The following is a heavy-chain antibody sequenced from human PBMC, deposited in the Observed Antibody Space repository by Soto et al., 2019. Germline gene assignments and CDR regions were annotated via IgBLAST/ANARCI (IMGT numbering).Heavy chain of an antibody. CDR1: AGSINSGNYY. D-gene: IGHD2-8*01. Sequence: PSETLSLTCNVSAGSINSGNYYSSWIRQLPGKGLEWIGYISYSGSAHYNPSLRSRVFISVDTSRNQFSLKLRSVTVADTAVYYGARRRCTIPTCFEPWGQ. CDR3: ARRRCTIPTCFEP. CDR2: ISYSGSA. J-gene: IGHJ5*02. V-gene: IGHV4-31*03.